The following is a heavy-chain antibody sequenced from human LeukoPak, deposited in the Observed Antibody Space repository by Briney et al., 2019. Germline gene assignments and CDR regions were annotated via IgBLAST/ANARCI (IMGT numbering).Heavy chain of an antibody. V-gene: IGHV4-34*01. CDR3: ARHSIGVSFGSVWYAFDI. D-gene: IGHD3-16*01. CDR1: GGSFSGYF. J-gene: IGHJ3*02. Sequence: SETLSLTCAVYGGSFSGYFWSWIRQPPGKGLEWIGEIDHSGSTNYNPSLKSRVTISVDTSKNQFSLKVSSVTAADTAVYYCARHSIGVSFGSVWYAFDIWGQGTMVTVSS. CDR2: IDHSGST.